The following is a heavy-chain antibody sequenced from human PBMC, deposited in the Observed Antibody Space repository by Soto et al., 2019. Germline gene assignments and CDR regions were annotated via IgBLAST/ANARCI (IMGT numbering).Heavy chain of an antibody. D-gene: IGHD1-1*01. CDR2: ISAHNGNT. Sequence: QVHLVQSGAEVKKPGASVKVSCKGSGYAFTTYGISWVRQAPGQGLEWMGWISAHNGNTNYAQKLQGRVTVTRDTSTRTAYMELRSLRSDAPAVYYWARGRYGDYWGQGALVTVSS. V-gene: IGHV1-18*01. CDR3: ARGRYGDY. J-gene: IGHJ4*02. CDR1: GYAFTTYG.